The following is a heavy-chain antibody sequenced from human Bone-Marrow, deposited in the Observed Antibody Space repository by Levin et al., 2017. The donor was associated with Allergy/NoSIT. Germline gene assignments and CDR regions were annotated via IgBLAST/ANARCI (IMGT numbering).Heavy chain of an antibody. Sequence: KISCKASGGTFSSYAISWVRQAPGQGLEWMGGIIPIFGTANYAQKFQGRVTITADKSTSTAYMELSSLRSEDTAVYYCARVVFWSGSPHWFDPWGQGTLVTVSS. CDR2: IIPIFGTA. D-gene: IGHD3-3*01. J-gene: IGHJ5*02. V-gene: IGHV1-69*06. CDR3: ARVVFWSGSPHWFDP. CDR1: GGTFSSYA.